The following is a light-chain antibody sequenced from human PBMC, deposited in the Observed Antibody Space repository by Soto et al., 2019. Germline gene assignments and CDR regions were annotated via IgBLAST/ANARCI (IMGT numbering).Light chain of an antibody. CDR1: SSNIGAGYD. Sequence: SVLTQPPSVSGPPGQRVTISCTGSSSNIGAGYDVHWYQRLPGAAPKLLIHGDSNRPSGVPDRFSGSKSVTSASLAITGLQAEDEADYYCQSYDSSLSGVVFGGGTKLTVL. CDR3: QSYDSSLSGVV. J-gene: IGLJ2*01. V-gene: IGLV1-40*01. CDR2: GDS.